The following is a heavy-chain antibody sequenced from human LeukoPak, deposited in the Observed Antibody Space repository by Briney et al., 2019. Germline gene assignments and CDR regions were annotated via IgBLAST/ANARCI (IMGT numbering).Heavy chain of an antibody. D-gene: IGHD2-15*01. CDR1: GFTFSNYA. J-gene: IGHJ4*02. CDR2: IYSGGSK. Sequence: PGGSLRLSCAASGFTFSNYAMTWVRQAPGKGLEWVSIIYSGGSKYYADSVKGRFTISRDNSKNTLYLQMNSRRAEDTAVYYCARDLCSGGSCYPDYWGQGTLVTVSS. CDR3: ARDLCSGGSCYPDY. V-gene: IGHV3-66*01.